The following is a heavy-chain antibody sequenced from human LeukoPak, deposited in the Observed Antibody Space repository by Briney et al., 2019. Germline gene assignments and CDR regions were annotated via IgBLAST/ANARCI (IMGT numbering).Heavy chain of an antibody. CDR2: ITHKPHGYTT. J-gene: IGHJ4*02. CDR1: GFTFRDLY. CDR3: TRENYEKLDS. Sequence: AGGSLRLSCAASGFTFRDLYMGWVRQAPGKGLEWVGRITHKPHGYTTKYAASLEGRFTISRDDSQNSLYLQINSLKTEDTAIYYCTRENYEKLDSWGQGTLVTVSS. V-gene: IGHV3-72*01. D-gene: IGHD1-7*01.